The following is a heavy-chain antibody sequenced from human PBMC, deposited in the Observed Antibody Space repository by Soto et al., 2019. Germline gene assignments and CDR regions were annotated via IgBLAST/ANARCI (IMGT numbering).Heavy chain of an antibody. V-gene: IGHV1-18*04. Sequence: ASVKVSCKASGYTFTSYGISWVRQAPGQGLEWMGWISAYNGNTNYAQKLQGRVTMTTDTSTSTAYMELRSLRSDDTAVYYCALENPSYDSSGYPGYWGQGTLVTVSS. CDR3: ALENPSYDSSGYPGY. CDR2: ISAYNGNT. CDR1: GYTFTSYG. D-gene: IGHD3-22*01. J-gene: IGHJ4*02.